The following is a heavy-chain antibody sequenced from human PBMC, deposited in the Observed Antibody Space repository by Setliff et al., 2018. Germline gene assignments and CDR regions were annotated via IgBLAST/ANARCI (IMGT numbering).Heavy chain of an antibody. V-gene: IGHV4-39*01. CDR2: IYYSGNN. CDR3: ARTGTYRYFDY. D-gene: IGHD1-1*01. J-gene: IGHJ4*02. Sequence: EPLSLTCTVSGGSINSSTYNSRSYYWGWIRQPPGKGLEWIGRIYYSGNNYYNASLKSRLTISVDTSKNQFSLKLRSVTAADTAVYYCARTGTYRYFDYWGQGILVTVSS. CDR1: GGSINSSTYNSRSYY.